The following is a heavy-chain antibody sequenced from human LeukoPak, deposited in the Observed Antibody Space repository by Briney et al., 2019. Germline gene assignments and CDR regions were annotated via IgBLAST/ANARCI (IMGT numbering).Heavy chain of an antibody. CDR1: GGSISSYY. J-gene: IGHJ6*04. D-gene: IGHD6-13*01. CDR2: IYYSGST. Sequence: SETLSLTCTASGGSISSYYWSWIRQPPGKGLEWIGYIYYSGSTNYNPSLKSRVTISVDTSKNQFSLKLSSVTAADTAVYYCARTTAADQGFYYYYGMDVWGKGTTVTVSS. V-gene: IGHV4-59*01. CDR3: ARTTAADQGFYYYYGMDV.